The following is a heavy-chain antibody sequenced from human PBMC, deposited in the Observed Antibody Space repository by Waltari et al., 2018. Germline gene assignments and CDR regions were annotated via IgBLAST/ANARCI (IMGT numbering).Heavy chain of an antibody. V-gene: IGHV5-51*01. D-gene: IGHD3-10*02. CDR3: ARGGWTDAYVFFDY. CDR1: GFSVSNYR. Sequence: EVQLVQSGTEINKPGESLKTSCQASGFSVSNYRIAWVRQMPGKGLEWMGTLWPGDSHVMYSPTLQGQVTISVDMSINTASLQWSRLTASDTAMYYCARGGWTDAYVFFDYWGQGTLVTVSS. J-gene: IGHJ4*02. CDR2: LWPGDSHV.